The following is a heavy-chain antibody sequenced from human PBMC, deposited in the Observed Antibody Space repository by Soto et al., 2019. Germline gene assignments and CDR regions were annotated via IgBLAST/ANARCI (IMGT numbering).Heavy chain of an antibody. Sequence: GGSLRLSCAASGFTFSSYAISWVRQAPGKGLEWVSAISGSGGSTYYADSVKGRFTISRDNSKNTLYLQMNSLRAEDTAVYYCAKDPFPNYDYIWGSYPTGNWFDPRGQGTLVTVSS. CDR1: GFTFSSYA. V-gene: IGHV3-23*01. J-gene: IGHJ5*02. CDR3: AKDPFPNYDYIWGSYPTGNWFDP. D-gene: IGHD3-16*02. CDR2: ISGSGGST.